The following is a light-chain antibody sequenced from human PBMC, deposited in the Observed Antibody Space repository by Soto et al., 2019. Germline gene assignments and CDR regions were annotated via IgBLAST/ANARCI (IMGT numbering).Light chain of an antibody. CDR2: DAS. CDR3: QVRDVWPS. V-gene: IGKV3-11*01. J-gene: IGKJ1*01. CDR1: QSVSTS. Sequence: IVLTQSPVTLALSPGERAVLSCRASQSVSTSLAWYQHKPGQAPRLFIYDASKRAPGIPARFSGSGSWTDFTLTISSLEPEDIAVYYCQVRDVWPSFGQGTKVEIK.